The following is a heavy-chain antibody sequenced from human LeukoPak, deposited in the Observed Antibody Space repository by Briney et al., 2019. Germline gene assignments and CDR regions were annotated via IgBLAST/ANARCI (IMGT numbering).Heavy chain of an antibody. CDR1: GFTFSGSA. CDR2: IRSKANSYAT. V-gene: IGHV3-73*01. J-gene: IGHJ4*02. Sequence: GGSLRLSCAASGFTFSGSAMHWVRQASGKGLEWVGRIRSKANSYATAYAASVKGRFTISRDDSKNTAFLQMNSLKTEDTAVYYCASGGYCTSTSCYGENWGQGTLVTVPS. CDR3: ASGGYCTSTSCYGEN. D-gene: IGHD2-2*01.